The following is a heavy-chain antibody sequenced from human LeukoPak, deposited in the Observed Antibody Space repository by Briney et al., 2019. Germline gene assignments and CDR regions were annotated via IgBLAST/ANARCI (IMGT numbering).Heavy chain of an antibody. CDR1: GYTFTSYA. CDR3: ARDRSAVLRFPNQNLFDP. CDR2: INAGNGNT. J-gene: IGHJ5*02. D-gene: IGHD3-3*01. V-gene: IGHV1-3*01. Sequence: ASVKVSCKASGYTFTSYAMHWVRQAPGQRLEWMGWINAGNGNTKYSQKFQGRVTITRDTSASTAYMELSSLRSEDTAVYYCARDRSAVLRFPNQNLFDPWGQGTLVTVSS.